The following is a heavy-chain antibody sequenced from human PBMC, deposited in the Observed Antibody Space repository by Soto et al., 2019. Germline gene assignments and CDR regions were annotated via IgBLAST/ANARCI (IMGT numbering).Heavy chain of an antibody. V-gene: IGHV3-15*01. CDR1: GFTFSNAW. Sequence: GGSLRLSCAASGFTFSNAWMSWVRQAAGKGLEWVGRIKGEADGGTTDYAAPVKGRITISRDHSKDTLYLQMNSLKTEDTAVYYCTTGLSNGYYNFDYWGQGTPVTVS. CDR3: TTGLSNGYYNFDY. CDR2: IKGEADGGTT. J-gene: IGHJ4*02. D-gene: IGHD3-22*01.